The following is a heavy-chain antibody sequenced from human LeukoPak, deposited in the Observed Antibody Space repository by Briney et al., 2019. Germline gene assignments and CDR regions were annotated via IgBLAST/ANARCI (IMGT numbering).Heavy chain of an antibody. CDR3: ARGHYYGSGSLDY. CDR2: IGGRDGST. J-gene: IGHJ4*02. D-gene: IGHD3-10*01. Sequence: GGSLRLSCAASGFTFSSYGMSWVRQAPGKGLEWVSAIGGRDGSTYYADSVKGRFTISRDNSKNTLYVQMNSLRAEDTAVYYCARGHYYGSGSLDYWGQGTLVTVSS. V-gene: IGHV3-23*01. CDR1: GFTFSSYG.